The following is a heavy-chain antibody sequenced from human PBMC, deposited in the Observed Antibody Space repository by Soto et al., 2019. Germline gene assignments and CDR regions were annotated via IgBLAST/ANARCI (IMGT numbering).Heavy chain of an antibody. D-gene: IGHD1-20*01. CDR3: ARYKSNYYYGMDV. CDR1: GGSISSYY. V-gene: IGHV4-59*01. Sequence: TSETLSLTCPVSGGSISSYYWSWIRQPPGKGLEWIGYIYYSGSTNYNPSLKSRVTISVDTSKNQFSLKLSSVTAADTAVYYCARYKSNYYYGMDVWGQGTTVTVSS. J-gene: IGHJ6*02. CDR2: IYYSGST.